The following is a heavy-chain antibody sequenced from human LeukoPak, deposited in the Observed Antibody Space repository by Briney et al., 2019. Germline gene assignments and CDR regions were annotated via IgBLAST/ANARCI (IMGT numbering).Heavy chain of an antibody. CDR1: GGTFGSYA. D-gene: IGHD1-1*01. CDR2: ISAYNGNT. J-gene: IGHJ4*02. V-gene: IGHV1-18*01. CDR3: ATARTYNPYYFDY. Sequence: ASVKVSCKASGGTFGSYAISWVRQAPGQGLEWMGWISAYNGNTNYAQKLQGRVTMTTDTSTSTAYMELRSLRSDDTAVYYCATARTYNPYYFDYWGQGTLVTVSS.